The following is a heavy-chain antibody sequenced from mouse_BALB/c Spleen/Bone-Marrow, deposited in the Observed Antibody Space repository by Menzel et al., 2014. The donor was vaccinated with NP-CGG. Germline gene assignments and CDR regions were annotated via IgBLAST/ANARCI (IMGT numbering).Heavy chain of an antibody. CDR3: ARDY. V-gene: IGHV1-7*01. J-gene: IGHJ2*01. CDR1: GYTFTDTW. CDR2: INPSTGYA. Sequence: LQQSGASVKMSCKASGYTFTDTWIHWIKQRPGQGLEWIGYINPSTGYAEYNQNFKDKATLTVDKSSSTAYMQLSSLTSEDSAVYYCARDYWGQGTTLTVSS.